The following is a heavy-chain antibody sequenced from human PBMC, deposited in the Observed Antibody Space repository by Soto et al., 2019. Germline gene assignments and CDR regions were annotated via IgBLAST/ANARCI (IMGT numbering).Heavy chain of an antibody. CDR3: ARDLRYYGSGSYIYFDL. D-gene: IGHD3-10*01. CDR2: IYYSGST. CDR1: GGSISSYY. J-gene: IGHJ2*01. Sequence: TLSLTCTVSGGSISSYYWSWIRQPPGKGLEWIGYIYYSGSTNYNPSLKSRVTISVDTSKNQFSLKLSSVTAAGTAVYYCARDLRYYGSGSYIYFDLWGRGTLVTVSS. V-gene: IGHV4-59*01.